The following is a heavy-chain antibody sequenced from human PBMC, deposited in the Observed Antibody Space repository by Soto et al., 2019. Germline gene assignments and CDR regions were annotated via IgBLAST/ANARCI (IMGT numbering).Heavy chain of an antibody. CDR1: GFTFSSYS. CDR2: ISSSSSYI. Sequence: GGSLRLSCAASGFTFSSYSMNWVRQAPGKGLEWVSSISSSSSYIYYADSVKGRFTISRDNAKSSLYLQMNSLRAEDTAVYYCATEKHYFDTGGYYYWCQGTLVTVSS. D-gene: IGHD3-22*01. CDR3: ATEKHYFDTGGYYY. J-gene: IGHJ4*02. V-gene: IGHV3-21*01.